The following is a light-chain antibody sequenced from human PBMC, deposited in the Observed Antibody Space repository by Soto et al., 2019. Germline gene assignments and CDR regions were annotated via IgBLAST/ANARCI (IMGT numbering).Light chain of an antibody. CDR1: SSDVGGYNY. V-gene: IGLV2-14*01. CDR3: SSYTTSGTPV. J-gene: IGLJ3*02. Sequence: QSVLTQPASVSGSPGQSITISCTGNSSDVGGYNYLSWYQQNPGKAPKVMIYEVSNRPSGVSNRFSGSKSGNTASLTISGLQAEDEADYYCSSYTTSGTPVFGGGTKLTVL. CDR2: EVS.